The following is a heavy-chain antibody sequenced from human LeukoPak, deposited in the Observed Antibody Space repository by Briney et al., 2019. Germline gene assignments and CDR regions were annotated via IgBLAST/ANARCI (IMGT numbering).Heavy chain of an antibody. CDR2: DPEDGET. Sequence: DPEDGETIYAQKFQGRVTMTEDTSTDTAYMELSSLRSEDTAVYYCATSTPWFGDTWPLTDYWGQGTLVTVSS. V-gene: IGHV1-24*01. J-gene: IGHJ4*02. CDR3: ATSTPWFGDTWPLTDY. D-gene: IGHD3-10*01.